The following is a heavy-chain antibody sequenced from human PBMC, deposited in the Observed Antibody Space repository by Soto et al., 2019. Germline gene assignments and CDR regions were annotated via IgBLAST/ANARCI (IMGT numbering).Heavy chain of an antibody. CDR1: GFTFSSYA. D-gene: IGHD4-17*01. Sequence: HPGGSLRLSCAASGFTFSSYAMSCVRQAPGKGLEWVSAISGSVVSTYYAASVEGRFTISRDNSKNTLYLQMNSLRAEDTAVYYCAKEASHYGDYVGFDYWGQGTLVTVSS. V-gene: IGHV3-23*01. J-gene: IGHJ4*02. CDR3: AKEASHYGDYVGFDY. CDR2: ISGSVVST.